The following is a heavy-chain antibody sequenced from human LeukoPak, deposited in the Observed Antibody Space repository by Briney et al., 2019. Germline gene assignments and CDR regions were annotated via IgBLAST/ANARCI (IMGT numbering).Heavy chain of an antibody. CDR3: ARSPLPTSSWWFDP. J-gene: IGHJ5*02. CDR2: IIPIFGTA. Sequence: ASVKVSCKASGGPFSRYAISWVRQAPGQGLEWMGGIIPIFGTANYAQKFQVRVTINADESMNTAYMELSSLRSEDTAVYFCARSPLPTSSWWFDPWGQGTLVTVSS. CDR1: GGPFSRYA. V-gene: IGHV1-69*13. D-gene: IGHD1-14*01.